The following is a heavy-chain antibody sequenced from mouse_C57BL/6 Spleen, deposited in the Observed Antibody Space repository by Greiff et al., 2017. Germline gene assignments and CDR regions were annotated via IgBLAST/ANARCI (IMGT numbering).Heavy chain of an antibody. Sequence: VQLQQSGAELVKPGASVKISCKASGYAFSSYWMNWVKQRPGKGLEWIGQIYPGDGDTNYNGKFKGKATLTADKSSSTAYMQLSSLTSEDSAVYFCARYEAESSGYLCAYWGQGTLVTVSA. CDR2: IYPGDGDT. CDR3: ARYEAESSGYLCAY. V-gene: IGHV1-80*01. J-gene: IGHJ3*01. CDR1: GYAFSSYW. D-gene: IGHD3-2*02.